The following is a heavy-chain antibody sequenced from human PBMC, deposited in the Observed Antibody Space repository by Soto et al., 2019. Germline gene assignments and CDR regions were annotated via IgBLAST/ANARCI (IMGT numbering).Heavy chain of an antibody. CDR2: ISAYNGNT. CDR3: ARNLRFLEWLFTLDY. J-gene: IGHJ4*02. Sequence: QVQLVQSGAEVKKPGASVKVSCKASGYTFTSYGISWVRQAPGQGLEWMGWISAYNGNTNYAQKLQGRVTMTTDTSTSTAYMELRSLRYDDTAVYYCARNLRFLEWLFTLDYWGQGTLVTVSS. D-gene: IGHD3-3*01. CDR1: GYTFTSYG. V-gene: IGHV1-18*04.